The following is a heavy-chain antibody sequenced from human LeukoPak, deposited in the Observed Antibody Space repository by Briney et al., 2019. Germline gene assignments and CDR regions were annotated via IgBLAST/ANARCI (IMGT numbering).Heavy chain of an antibody. CDR1: GFTFSGYY. V-gene: IGHV3-11*01. D-gene: IGHD3-3*01. Sequence: GGPLRLSCAASGFTFSGYYMSWIRQAPGKGLEGVAYISSSGFIIYYADSVKRRFTISRDNAKSSVHLQMNSLRDEDTAIYYCARGLSGVVIMYYYDFWGQGNLVTVSS. J-gene: IGHJ4*02. CDR3: ARGLSGVVIMYYYDF. CDR2: ISSSGFII.